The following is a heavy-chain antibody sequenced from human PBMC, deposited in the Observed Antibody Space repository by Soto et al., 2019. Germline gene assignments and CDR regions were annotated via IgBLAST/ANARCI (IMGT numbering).Heavy chain of an antibody. Sequence: SESLSLTCTVSGGSISSDYWSWIRQPPRKGLEWIGYIYYSGSTNYNPSLKSRVTISVDTSKNQFSLKLSSVTAADTAVYYCARVYGGYLDYWGQGTLVTVSS. V-gene: IGHV4-59*01. CDR2: IYYSGST. CDR3: ARVYGGYLDY. D-gene: IGHD2-15*01. CDR1: GGSISSDY. J-gene: IGHJ4*02.